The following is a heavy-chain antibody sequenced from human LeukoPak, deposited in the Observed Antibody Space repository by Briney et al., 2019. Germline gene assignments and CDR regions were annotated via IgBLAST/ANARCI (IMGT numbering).Heavy chain of an antibody. Sequence: ASVKVSCKASGYTFTSYGISWVRQAPGQGLEWMGWISAYNGNTNYAQRLQGRVTMTTDTSTSTAYMELRSLRSDDTAVYYCARDFSYYDSSPTAKDAFDIWGQGTMVTVSS. CDR3: ARDFSYYDSSPTAKDAFDI. J-gene: IGHJ3*02. CDR1: GYTFTSYG. V-gene: IGHV1-18*01. D-gene: IGHD3-22*01. CDR2: ISAYNGNT.